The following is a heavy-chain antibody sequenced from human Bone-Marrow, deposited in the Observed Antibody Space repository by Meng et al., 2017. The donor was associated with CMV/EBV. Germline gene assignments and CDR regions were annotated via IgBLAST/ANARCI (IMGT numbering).Heavy chain of an antibody. CDR2: ISGYNGNT. CDR1: GYNFSTFG. CDR3: ARDRVLRGVNGMDF. V-gene: IGHV1-18*01. D-gene: IGHD3-10*01. J-gene: IGHJ6*02. Sequence: ASVKVSCKASGYNFSTFGISWVRKAPGQGLEWMGWISGYNGNTNYTQKFQGRVTMTRDTSTSTAYMELRSLRSDDTAVYYCARDRVLRGVNGMDFWGQGTTVTVSS.